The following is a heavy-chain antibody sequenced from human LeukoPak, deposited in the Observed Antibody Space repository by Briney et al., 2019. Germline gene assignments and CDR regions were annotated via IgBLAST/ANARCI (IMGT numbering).Heavy chain of an antibody. CDR3: AKKGGYFDWLLGHFDY. Sequence: GGSLRLSCAASGFTFSSYAMHWVRQAPGKGLEWVAVISYDGSNKYYADSVKGRFTISRDNSKNTLYLQMNSLRAEDTAVYYCAKKGGYFDWLLGHFDYWGQGTLVTVSS. J-gene: IGHJ4*02. CDR2: ISYDGSNK. D-gene: IGHD3-9*01. V-gene: IGHV3-30*18. CDR1: GFTFSSYA.